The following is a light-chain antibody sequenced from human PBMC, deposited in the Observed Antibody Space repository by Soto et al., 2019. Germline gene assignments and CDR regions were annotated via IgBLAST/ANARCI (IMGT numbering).Light chain of an antibody. V-gene: IGLV2-14*02. CDR3: AAWDDSLSTWV. Sequence: QSALTQPASVSGSLGQSITISCTGSSSDVGTYYFVSWYQQHPGKVPKLMIYEGTKRPSGVSDRFSGSKSGTSASLAISGLRSEDEADYCCAAWDDSLSTWVFGGGTKLTVL. CDR2: EGT. J-gene: IGLJ3*02. CDR1: SSDVGTYYF.